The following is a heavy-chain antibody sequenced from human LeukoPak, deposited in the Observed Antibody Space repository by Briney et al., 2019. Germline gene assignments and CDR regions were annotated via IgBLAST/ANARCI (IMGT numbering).Heavy chain of an antibody. CDR1: GGTFSSYA. CDR2: IIPIFGTA. Sequence: SVKVSCKASGGTFSSYAISWVRQAPGQGLEWMGGIIPIFGTANYAQKFQGRVTITADESTSTAYMELSSLRSEDTAVYYCARVPPPSYYDILAGDFLLDYWGQGTLVTVSS. CDR3: ARVPPPSYYDILAGDFLLDY. D-gene: IGHD3-9*01. J-gene: IGHJ4*02. V-gene: IGHV1-69*13.